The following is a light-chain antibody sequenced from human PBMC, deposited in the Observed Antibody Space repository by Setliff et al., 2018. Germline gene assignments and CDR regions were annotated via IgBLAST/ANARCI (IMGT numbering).Light chain of an antibody. Sequence: QSVLTQPASVSGSPEQSITISCTGEFGAYGSAYVSWYQQHPDKAPKLIIYDVNNRPSGISHRFSGSNSANTASLTISGLQAEDEAEYFCASKTGPGTYVFGTGTKVTGL. CDR1: FGAYGSAY. CDR3: ASKTGPGTYV. CDR2: DVN. V-gene: IGLV2-14*03. J-gene: IGLJ1*01.